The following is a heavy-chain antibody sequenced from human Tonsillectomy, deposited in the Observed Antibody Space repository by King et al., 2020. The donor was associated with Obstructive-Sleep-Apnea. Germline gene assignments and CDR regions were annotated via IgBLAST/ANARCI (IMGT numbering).Heavy chain of an antibody. CDR2: RRGENGRS. Sequence: GEEEKKKGEEGKREGRGEGDRCKRKGRRGGREERGKGREGRGGRRGENGRSDYAQKFQDRVTMTTDTSTSTAYLELRNLRSDDTAVYYCAKDDSSFYYYGLDVWGQGTTVTVSS. CDR1: GDRCKRKG. D-gene: IGHD2-15*01. J-gene: IGHJ6*02. V-gene: IGHV1-18*01. CDR3: AKDDSSFYYYGLDV.